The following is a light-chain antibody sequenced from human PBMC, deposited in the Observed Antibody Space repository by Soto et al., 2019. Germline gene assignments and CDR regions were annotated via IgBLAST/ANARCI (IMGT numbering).Light chain of an antibody. CDR1: QSLLHSNGYNY. CDR2: LGS. CDR3: IQALQTPST. V-gene: IGKV2-28*01. J-gene: IGKJ1*01. Sequence: DLVMTQSPLSLPVTPGEPASISCMSSQSLLHSNGYNYLHWYLQKPGQSPQLLIYLGSNRASGVPDRFSGSGSGTDFTLQISRVEAEDVGVYYCIQALQTPSTFGQGTKVDIK.